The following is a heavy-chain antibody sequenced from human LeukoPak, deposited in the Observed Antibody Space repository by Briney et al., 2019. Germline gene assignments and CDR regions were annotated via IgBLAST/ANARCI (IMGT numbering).Heavy chain of an antibody. V-gene: IGHV4-34*01. J-gene: IGHJ5*02. CDR2: INHSGST. Sequence: SETLSLTCAVYGGSFSGYYWSWIRQPPGKGLGWIGEINHSGSTNYNPSLKSRVTISVDTSKNQFSLKLSSVTAADTAVYYCARGAFWSGYRSLNWFDPWGQGTLVTVSS. D-gene: IGHD3-3*01. CDR3: ARGAFWSGYRSLNWFDP. CDR1: GGSFSGYY.